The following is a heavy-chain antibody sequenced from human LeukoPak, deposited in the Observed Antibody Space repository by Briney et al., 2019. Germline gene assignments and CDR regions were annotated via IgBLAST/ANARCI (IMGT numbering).Heavy chain of an antibody. V-gene: IGHV1-2*02. D-gene: IGHD2-15*01. Sequence: ASVKVSCKASGYTFTGYYMHWVRQAPGQGLEWMGWINPNSGGTNYAQKFQGRVTMTRDTSISTAYMELSRLRSDDTAVYYCARDDSTLGAFDIWGQGTMVTVSS. CDR2: INPNSGGT. J-gene: IGHJ3*02. CDR3: ARDDSTLGAFDI. CDR1: GYTFTGYY.